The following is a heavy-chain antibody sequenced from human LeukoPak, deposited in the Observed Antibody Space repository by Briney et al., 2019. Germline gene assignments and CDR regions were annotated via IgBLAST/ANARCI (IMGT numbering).Heavy chain of an antibody. CDR1: GFTFSSYW. J-gene: IGHJ4*02. Sequence: PGGSLRLSCAASGFTFSSYWMAWVRQAPGKGLEWVANIKRDGSEKYYVESVKGRFTISRDNAKNLLFLQMNSLRAVDTAVCYCARFGIRGVIDEFDYWGQGTLVTVSS. D-gene: IGHD3-10*01. CDR3: ARFGIRGVIDEFDY. CDR2: IKRDGSEK. V-gene: IGHV3-7*01.